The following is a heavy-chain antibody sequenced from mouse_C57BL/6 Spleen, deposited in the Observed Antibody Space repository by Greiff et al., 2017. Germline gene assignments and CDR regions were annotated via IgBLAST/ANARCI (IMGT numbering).Heavy chain of an antibody. CDR3: ASYSNYDAY. CDR1: GFSLTSYA. CDR2: IWTGGGT. J-gene: IGHJ3*01. Sequence: VNVVESGPGLVAPSQSLSITCTVSGFSLTSYAISWVRQPPGKGLEWLGVIWTGGGTNYNSALKSRLSISKDNSKSQVFLKMNSLQTDDTARYYCASYSNYDAYWGQGTLVTVSA. V-gene: IGHV2-9-1*01. D-gene: IGHD2-5*01.